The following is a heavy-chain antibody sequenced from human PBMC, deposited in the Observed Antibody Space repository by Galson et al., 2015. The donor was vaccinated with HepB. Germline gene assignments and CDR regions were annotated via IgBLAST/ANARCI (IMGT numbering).Heavy chain of an antibody. CDR1: GFTFSSYG. D-gene: IGHD3/OR15-3a*01. Sequence: SLRLSCAASGFTFSSYGMHWVRQAPGKGLEWVAVIWYDGSNKYYADSVKGRFTISRDNSKNTLYLQMNSLRAEDTAVYYCARGTGAYWYFDLWGRGTLVTVSS. CDR2: IWYDGSNK. J-gene: IGHJ2*01. CDR3: ARGTGAYWYFDL. V-gene: IGHV3-33*01.